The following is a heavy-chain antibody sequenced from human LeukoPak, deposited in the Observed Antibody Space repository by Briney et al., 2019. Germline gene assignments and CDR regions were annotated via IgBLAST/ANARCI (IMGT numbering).Heavy chain of an antibody. V-gene: IGHV4-38-2*02. D-gene: IGHD5-24*01. J-gene: IGHJ5*02. Sequence: SETLSLTCKVSGYPIGLDYYWVWIRQAPGRGLQWIGGFHRGRIQYNSALKSRVTISINSSKNQFSLRMWPVTAADTAFYFCARAPSSYESGNGYPNLGWLDPWGQGALVTVSS. CDR2: FHRGRI. CDR3: ARAPSSYESGNGYPNLGWLDP. CDR1: GYPIGLDYY.